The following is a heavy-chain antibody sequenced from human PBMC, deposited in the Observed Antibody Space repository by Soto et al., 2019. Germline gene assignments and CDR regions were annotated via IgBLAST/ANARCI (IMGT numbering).Heavy chain of an antibody. CDR3: ARESQRSGPIRQYYDFWSGYRTTSFDY. CDR2: ISSSSSYT. Sequence: GSLRLSCAASGFTFSDYYMSWIRQAPGKGLEWVSYISSSSSYTNYADSVKGRFTISRDNAKNSLYLQMNSLRAEDTAVYYCARESQRSGPIRQYYDFWSGYRTTSFDYWGQGTPVTVSS. V-gene: IGHV3-11*06. J-gene: IGHJ4*02. D-gene: IGHD3-3*01. CDR1: GFTFSDYY.